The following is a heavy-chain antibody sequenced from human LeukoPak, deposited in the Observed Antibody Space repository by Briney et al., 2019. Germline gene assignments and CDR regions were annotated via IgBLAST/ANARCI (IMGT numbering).Heavy chain of an antibody. J-gene: IGHJ4*02. CDR3: ARAGPEGEQLAPFDY. V-gene: IGHV1-69*13. CDR1: GGTFSSYA. CDR2: IITIFGTA. D-gene: IGHD6-13*01. Sequence: SVKVSCKASGGTFSSYAISWVRQAPGQGLEWMGRIITIFGTANYAQKFQGRVTITADESTSTAYMELSSLRSEDTAVYYCARAGPEGEQLAPFDYWGQGTLVTVSS.